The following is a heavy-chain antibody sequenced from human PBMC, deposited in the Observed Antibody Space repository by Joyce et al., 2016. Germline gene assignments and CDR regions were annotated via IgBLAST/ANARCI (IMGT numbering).Heavy chain of an antibody. Sequence: EVRLVESGGGLVQPGGSLRLSCEVSGLRFSQFYINWVRQGPGKGLEGVCRSKNKPDGYITEYAASVKGRFTISRDDSKSSLYLQMNSLRSEDTAFYYCATEGASSGPDFDRWGQGTLVTVSS. J-gene: IGHJ4*02. CDR2: SKNKPDGYIT. CDR1: GLRFSQFY. D-gene: IGHD3-22*01. CDR3: ATEGASSGPDFDR. V-gene: IGHV3-72*01.